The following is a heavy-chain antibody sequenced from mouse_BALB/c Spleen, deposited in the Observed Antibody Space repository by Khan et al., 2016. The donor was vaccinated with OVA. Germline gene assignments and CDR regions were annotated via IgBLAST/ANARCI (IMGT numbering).Heavy chain of an antibody. CDR3: ARLAYYYDSEGFAY. CDR2: VSTGGGYT. CDR1: GFTFSTYG. J-gene: IGHJ3*01. Sequence: EVQLQESGGDLAKPGGSLKLSCAASGFTFSTYGMSWVRQTPDKRLEWVATVSTGGGYTYYPDSVKGRFTISRDNAKNTLYLQLSSLKSEDTAMFYCARLAYYYDSEGFAYWGQGTLVTVSA. D-gene: IGHD1-1*01. V-gene: IGHV5-6*01.